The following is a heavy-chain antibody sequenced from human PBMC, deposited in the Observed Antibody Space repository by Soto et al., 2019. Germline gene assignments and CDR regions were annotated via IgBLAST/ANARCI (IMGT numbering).Heavy chain of an antibody. CDR2: ISYDGSNK. D-gene: IGHD4-17*01. V-gene: IGHV3-30-3*01. CDR3: AREGDYGDYGYYFDY. Sequence: FLRLSCAASGFTFSSYAMHWVRQAPGKGLEWVAVISYDGSNKYYADSVKGRFTISRDNSKNTLYLQMNSLRAEDTAVYYCAREGDYGDYGYYFDYWGQGTLVTVSS. J-gene: IGHJ4*02. CDR1: GFTFSSYA.